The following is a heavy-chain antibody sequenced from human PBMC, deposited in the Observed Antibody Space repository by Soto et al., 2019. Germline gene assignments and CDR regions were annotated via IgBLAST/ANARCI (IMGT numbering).Heavy chain of an antibody. CDR2: ISTNKGNT. V-gene: IGHV1-18*01. D-gene: IGHD3-3*01. CDR1: GYTFTNYG. CDR3: AREARSGGAVNTYYYYGMDV. Sequence: QVQLVQSGAEVKKPGASVKVSCKASGYTFTNYGLSWVRQAPGQGLEWMGWISTNKGNTNYAQKFQGRVTITTATATSTAYMELRSLRSADTTVYYFAREARSGGAVNTYYYYGMDVWGRGTTVTVS. J-gene: IGHJ6*02.